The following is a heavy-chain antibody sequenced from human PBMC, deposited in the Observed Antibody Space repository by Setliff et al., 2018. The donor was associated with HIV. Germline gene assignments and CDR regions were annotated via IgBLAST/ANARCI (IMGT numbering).Heavy chain of an antibody. CDR2: IYSNGNT. CDR1: GGSISSRSYY. J-gene: IGHJ6*02. D-gene: IGHD2-15*01. CDR3: AREQYHFVVDYYYYYGMDV. Sequence: PSETLSLTCTVSGGSISSRSYYWSWLRQPDGKGLEWIGRIYSNGNTDYNPSLKSRVTISEDTSKNQFSLKVNSVTAADTAMYFCAREQYHFVVDYYYYYGMDVWGQGNTVTVSS. V-gene: IGHV4-61*02.